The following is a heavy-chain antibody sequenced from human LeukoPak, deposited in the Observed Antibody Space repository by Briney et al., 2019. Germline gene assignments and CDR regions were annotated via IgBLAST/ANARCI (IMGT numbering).Heavy chain of an antibody. D-gene: IGHD6-6*01. V-gene: IGHV5-10-1*01. CDR3: ARGESSIAARPSDY. CDR2: IDPSDSYT. J-gene: IGHJ4*02. CDR1: GYSFTSYW. Sequence: GESLKISCKGSGYSFTSYWISWVRQMPAKGLEWMGRIDPSDSYTNYSPSFQGHVTISADKSISTAYLQWSSLKASDTAMYYCARGESSIAARPSDYWGQGTLVTVSS.